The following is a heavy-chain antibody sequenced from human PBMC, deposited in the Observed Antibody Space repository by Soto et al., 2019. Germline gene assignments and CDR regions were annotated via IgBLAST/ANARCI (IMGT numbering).Heavy chain of an antibody. CDR1: GFTFRTFA. CDR2: FTGGGGRA. D-gene: IGHD6-13*01. CDR3: AKNYYSSNSDFDY. V-gene: IGHV3-23*01. Sequence: VGPLRLSCAASGFTFRTFAMSWVRQAPGKGLEWVASFTGGGGRAFYADSVKGRFTISRVDTKNTLYLQMRGLRADDKAVYYCAKNYYSSNSDFDYWGQGTLVTVSS. J-gene: IGHJ4*01.